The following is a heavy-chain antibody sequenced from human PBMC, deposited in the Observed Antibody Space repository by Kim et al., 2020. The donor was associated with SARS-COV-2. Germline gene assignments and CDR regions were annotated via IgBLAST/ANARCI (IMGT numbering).Heavy chain of an antibody. CDR1: GFTFDTYA. V-gene: IGHV3-23*01. CDR2: ISGNGINK. D-gene: IGHD3-22*01. Sequence: GGSLRLSCVASGFTFDTYAMSWVRQAPVKGLEWVSLISGNGINKFYADSVKGRFTISRDNSENTLYLQKNSLRDEDTALYYCAKVVVMDGYNYYYYYAMEVWGQGTAVTVSS. CDR3: AKVVVMDGYNYYYYYAMEV. J-gene: IGHJ6*02.